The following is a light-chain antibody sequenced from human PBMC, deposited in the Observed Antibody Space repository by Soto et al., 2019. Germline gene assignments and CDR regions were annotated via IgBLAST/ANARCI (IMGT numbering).Light chain of an antibody. V-gene: IGKV1-39*01. CDR1: QRISSY. CDR3: QQSYSTPIT. CDR2: AAS. J-gene: IGKJ5*01. Sequence: IQMTHSPSSLSASVGDRVTITCRASQRISSYLNWYQQKPGKATKLLIYAASSLQSGVQSRFSGSGSGTDFTLTISSMQPEDFATYYCQQSYSTPITVGQGTRREIK.